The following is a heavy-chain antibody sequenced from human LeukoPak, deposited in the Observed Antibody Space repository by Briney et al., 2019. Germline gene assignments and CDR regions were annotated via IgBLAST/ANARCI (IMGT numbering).Heavy chain of an antibody. V-gene: IGHV1-18*01. D-gene: IGHD2-2*01. CDR1: GYTFTTYG. CDR2: ISAYNGNT. CDR3: ARDCSSTSCYFFDY. Sequence: GASVKVSCKASGYTFTTYGISWVRQAPGQGLEWMGWISAYNGNTNFAQKFQGRVTMTTDTSTSTAYMELRSLRSDDTAVYYCARDCSSTSCYFFDYWGQGTLVTVSS. J-gene: IGHJ4*02.